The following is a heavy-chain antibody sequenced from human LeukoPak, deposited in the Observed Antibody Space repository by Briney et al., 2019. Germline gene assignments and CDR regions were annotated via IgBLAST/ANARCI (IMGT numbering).Heavy chain of an antibody. CDR1: GFTFSSYS. J-gene: IGHJ4*02. CDR3: ARGLWRQQWLFDY. D-gene: IGHD6-19*01. Sequence: PGGSLRLSCAASGFTFSSYSMNWVRQAPGKGLEWVSYISSSSSTIYYADSVKGRFTISRDNAKNSLYLQMNSLRAEDTAVYYCARGLWRQQWLFDYWGQGTLVTVSS. V-gene: IGHV3-48*01. CDR2: ISSSSSTI.